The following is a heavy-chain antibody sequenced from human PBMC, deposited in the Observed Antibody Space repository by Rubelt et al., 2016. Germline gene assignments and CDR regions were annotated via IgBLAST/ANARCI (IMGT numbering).Heavy chain of an antibody. J-gene: IGHJ5*02. CDR1: GGSISAYY. V-gene: IGHV4-59*12. Sequence: QVQLQESGPGLVKPSETLSLTCTVSGGSISAYYCSWIRQPPGKGLKWIGNIYYSGSTYYNPSLKSRVTISVDTSKSQFSLRLSSVTAADTAVYYCATVGRSPGAGTYYPNWFDPWGQGTLVTVSS. CDR2: IYYSGST. D-gene: IGHD3-10*01. CDR3: ATVGRSPGAGTYYPNWFDP.